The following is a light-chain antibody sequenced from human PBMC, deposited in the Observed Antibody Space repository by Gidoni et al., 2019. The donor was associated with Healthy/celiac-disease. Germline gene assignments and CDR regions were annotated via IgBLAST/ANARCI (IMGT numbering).Light chain of an antibody. CDR3: QQYGSSSPIT. Sequence: EIVLTQSPGPLSLSPGERATLSCRASQSVSSSYLAWYQQKPGQAPRLLIYGASSRATGIPDRFSGSGSGTDFTLTISSLEPEDFAVYYCQQYGSSSPITFGQGTRLEIK. CDR2: GAS. V-gene: IGKV3-20*01. J-gene: IGKJ5*01. CDR1: QSVSSSY.